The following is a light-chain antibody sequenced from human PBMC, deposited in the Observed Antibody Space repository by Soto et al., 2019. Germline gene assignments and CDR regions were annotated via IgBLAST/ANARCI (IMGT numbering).Light chain of an antibody. CDR1: QTVNNNY. J-gene: IGKJ2*02. CDR3: QQYDSSPPGT. CDR2: GAS. Sequence: EIVLTQSPGTLSLSPGERATLSCRASQTVNNNYLAWYQHRPGQAPRLLFYGASIMAAGIPARFSGSGSGTDFTLTISRLEPEDFAVYYCQQYDSSPPGTFGQGTNLEI. V-gene: IGKV3-20*01.